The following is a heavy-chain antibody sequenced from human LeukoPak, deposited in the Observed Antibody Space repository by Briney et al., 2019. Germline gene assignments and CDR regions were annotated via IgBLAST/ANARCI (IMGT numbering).Heavy chain of an antibody. D-gene: IGHD5-12*01. CDR2: ISWNSGSI. Sequence: GGSLRLSCAASGFSFDDYAMHWVRQAPGKGLEWVSGISWNSGSIGYADSVKGRITISRDNAKNSLYLQMNSLRAEDTALYYCAKPQGRGYSGYDPLDYWGQGTLVTVSS. CDR3: AKPQGRGYSGYDPLDY. CDR1: GFSFDDYA. V-gene: IGHV3-9*01. J-gene: IGHJ4*02.